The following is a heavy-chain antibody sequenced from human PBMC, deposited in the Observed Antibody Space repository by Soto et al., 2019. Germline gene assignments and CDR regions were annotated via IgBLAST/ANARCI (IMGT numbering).Heavy chain of an antibody. CDR1: GFTFSTYW. CDR3: ARGDYYDSSGPFSDAFDI. CDR2: IKPEGSKK. Sequence: PGGSLRLSCAASGFTFSTYWMSWVRQAPGKGLEWVANIKPEGSKKGFVDSVKGRITISRDNAKILLYLQMNSLRVEDTVLFYCARGDYYDSSGPFSDAFDIWGQGTMVTVSS. V-gene: IGHV3-7*04. D-gene: IGHD3-22*01. J-gene: IGHJ3*02.